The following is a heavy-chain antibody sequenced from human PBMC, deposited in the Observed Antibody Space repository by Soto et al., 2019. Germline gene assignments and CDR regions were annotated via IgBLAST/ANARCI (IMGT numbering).Heavy chain of an antibody. CDR2: ISGSGGST. CDR1: GFTFSSYA. Sequence: GGSLRLSCAASGFTFSSYAMSWVRQAPGKGLEWVSAISGSGGSTYYADSVKGRFTISRDNSKNTLYLQMNSLRAEDTAVYYCAKDGTYGSSSRNSSTTRYNWLDPWGQGTMVTVSS. V-gene: IGHV3-23*01. D-gene: IGHD6-6*01. J-gene: IGHJ5*02. CDR3: AKDGTYGSSSRNSSTTRYNWLDP.